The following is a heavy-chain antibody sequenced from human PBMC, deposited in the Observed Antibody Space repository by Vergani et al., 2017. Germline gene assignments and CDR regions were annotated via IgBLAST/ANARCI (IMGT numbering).Heavy chain of an antibody. CDR2: IYYSGST. J-gene: IGHJ4*02. CDR3: ARHFDYYGYDY. D-gene: IGHD3-10*01. Sequence: QLQLQESGPGLVKPSETLSLACTVSGVSISSSTYYWGWIRQPPGKGLEWIGSIYYSGSTYYNPSLKSRVTISVDTSKNQFSLKLSSVTAADTAVYYCARHFDYYGYDYWGQGTLVTVSS. V-gene: IGHV4-39*01. CDR1: GVSISSSTYY.